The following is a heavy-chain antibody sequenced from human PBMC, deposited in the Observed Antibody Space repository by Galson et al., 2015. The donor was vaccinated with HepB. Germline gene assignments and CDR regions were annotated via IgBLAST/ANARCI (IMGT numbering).Heavy chain of an antibody. J-gene: IGHJ4*02. V-gene: IGHV3-73*01. D-gene: IGHD6-19*01. CDR3: TSDGSGWNR. Sequence: SLRLSCAASGFTFSGSSMHWVRQASGKGLEWVGRIRSKSNSYATTYAASVKGRFTISRDDSKNTAYLQMNSLKTEDTAVYYCTSDGSGWNRWGQGTLVTVSS. CDR2: IRSKSNSYAT. CDR1: GFTFSGSS.